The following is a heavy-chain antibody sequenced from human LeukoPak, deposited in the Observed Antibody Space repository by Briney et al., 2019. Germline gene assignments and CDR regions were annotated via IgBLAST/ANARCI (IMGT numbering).Heavy chain of an antibody. Sequence: GASVKVSCKASGYTFTSYDINWVRQATGQGLEWMGWMNPNSGNTGYAQKFQGRVTMTRSTSISTAYMELSSLRSEDTAVYYCARGLRYYGSGRLGYWGQGTLVTVSS. V-gene: IGHV1-8*01. J-gene: IGHJ4*02. CDR2: MNPNSGNT. D-gene: IGHD3-10*01. CDR1: GYTFTSYD. CDR3: ARGLRYYGSGRLGY.